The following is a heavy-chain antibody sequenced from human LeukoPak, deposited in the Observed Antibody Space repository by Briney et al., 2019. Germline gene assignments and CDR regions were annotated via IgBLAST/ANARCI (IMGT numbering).Heavy chain of an antibody. D-gene: IGHD6-19*01. J-gene: IGHJ4*02. Sequence: KPSETLSLNCTVSGGSISTYYWSWIRQPPGKGLEWIGHIHHSGSTNYNPSLKSRVTISLDTSKNQFSLNLSSVTAADTAVYYCARTSGWYRFDYWGQGTLVTVSS. CDR1: GGSISTYY. CDR2: IHHSGST. V-gene: IGHV4-59*01. CDR3: ARTSGWYRFDY.